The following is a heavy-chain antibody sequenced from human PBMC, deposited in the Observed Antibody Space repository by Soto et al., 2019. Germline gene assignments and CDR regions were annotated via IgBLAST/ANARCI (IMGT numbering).Heavy chain of an antibody. V-gene: IGHV4-39*07. Sequence: SETLSLTCTVSGGSISSSSYYWGWIRQPPGKGLEWIGSIYYSGSTYYNPSLKSRVTISVDTSKNQFSLKLSSVTAADTAVYYCARVPPSGDGYNYYYYGMDVWGQGTTVTVSS. CDR3: ARVPPSGDGYNYYYYGMDV. CDR1: GGSISSSSYY. D-gene: IGHD5-12*01. CDR2: IYYSGST. J-gene: IGHJ6*02.